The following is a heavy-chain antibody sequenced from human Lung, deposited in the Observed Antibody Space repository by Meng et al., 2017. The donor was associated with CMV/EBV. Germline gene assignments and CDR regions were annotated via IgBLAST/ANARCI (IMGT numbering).Heavy chain of an antibody. CDR3: ATGVADFEY. D-gene: IGHD6-19*01. J-gene: IGHJ4*02. Sequence: QGQLLQSGGEVKKPGASVKVSCKASGYTFTNYGITWVRQAPGQGLEWMGWINAYNGDTNYAQTLQGRVTMTTDTSTSTAYMELRSLRSDDTAVYYCATGVADFEYWGQGTLVTVSS. V-gene: IGHV1-18*01. CDR2: INAYNGDT. CDR1: GYTFTNYG.